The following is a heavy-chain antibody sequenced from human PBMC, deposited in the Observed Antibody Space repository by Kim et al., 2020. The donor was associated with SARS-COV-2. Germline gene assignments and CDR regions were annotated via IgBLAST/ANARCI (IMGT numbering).Heavy chain of an antibody. J-gene: IGHJ4*02. CDR2: ST. D-gene: IGHD3-16*01. CDR3: ARLYDSDFDY. Sequence: STNYTPSLKSRVTISVDTSKNQFSLKLSSVTAADTAVYYCARLYDSDFDYWGQGTLVTVSS. V-gene: IGHV4-34*01.